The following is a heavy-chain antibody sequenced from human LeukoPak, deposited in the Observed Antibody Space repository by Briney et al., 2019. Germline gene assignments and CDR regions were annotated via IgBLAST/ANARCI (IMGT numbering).Heavy chain of an antibody. Sequence: ASVRVSCKVSGYTLTELSMHWVRQAPGKGLEWMGGFDPEDGETIYAQKFQGRVTMTRDTSISTAYMELSRLRSDDTAVYYCARAYCGGDCYLFDYWGQGTLVTVSS. V-gene: IGHV1-24*01. D-gene: IGHD2-21*02. J-gene: IGHJ4*02. CDR1: GYTLTELS. CDR2: FDPEDGET. CDR3: ARAYCGGDCYLFDY.